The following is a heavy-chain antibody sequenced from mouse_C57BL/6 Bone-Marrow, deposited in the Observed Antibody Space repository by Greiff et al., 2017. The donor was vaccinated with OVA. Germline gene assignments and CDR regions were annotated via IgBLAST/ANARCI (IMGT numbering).Heavy chain of an antibody. J-gene: IGHJ3*01. V-gene: IGHV1-81*01. CDR1: GYTFTSYG. D-gene: IGHD2-4*01. Sequence: VQLVESGAELARPGASVKLSCKASGYTFTSYGISWVKQRTGQGLEWIGEIYPRSGNTYYNEKFKGKATLTADKSSSTAYMELRSLTSEDSAVYFCAIYYDYVAWFAYWGQGTLVTVSA. CDR2: IYPRSGNT. CDR3: AIYYDYVAWFAY.